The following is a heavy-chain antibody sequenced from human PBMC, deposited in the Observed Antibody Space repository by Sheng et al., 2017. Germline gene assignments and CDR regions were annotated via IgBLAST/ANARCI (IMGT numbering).Heavy chain of an antibody. J-gene: IGHJ6*02. CDR2: ISYDGSNK. V-gene: IGHV3-30*04. Sequence: QVQLVESGGGVVQPGRSLRLSCAASGFTFGSYAMHWVRQAPGKGLEWVAGISYDGSNKYYADSVKGRFTISRDNSKNTLYLQMNSLRADDTAIYYCAKVGRGTTWGGMDVWGQGTTVTVSS. CDR1: GFTFGSYA. CDR3: AKVGRGTTWGGMDV. D-gene: IGHD3-10*01.